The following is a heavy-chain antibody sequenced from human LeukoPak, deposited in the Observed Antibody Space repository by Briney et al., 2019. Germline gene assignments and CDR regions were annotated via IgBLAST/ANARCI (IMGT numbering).Heavy chain of an antibody. CDR3: ARASPGIAAAGYFDY. J-gene: IGHJ4*02. CDR1: GFTFSSYA. V-gene: IGHV3-30-3*01. D-gene: IGHD6-13*01. Sequence: PGRSLRLSCAASGFTFSSYAMHWVRQAPGKGLEWVAVISYDGSNKYYADSVKGRLTISRDNSKNTLYLQMNSLRAEDTAVYYCARASPGIAAAGYFDYWGQGTLVTVSS. CDR2: ISYDGSNK.